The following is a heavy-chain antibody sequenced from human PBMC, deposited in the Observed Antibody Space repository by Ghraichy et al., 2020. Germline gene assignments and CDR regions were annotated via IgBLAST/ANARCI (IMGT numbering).Heavy chain of an antibody. V-gene: IGHV3-30*04. Sequence: GESLNISCAASGFRFSTFRMHWVRQSPGKGLEWLAVTSYDGTESHYADSVKGRFTISRDNSKNTLYLEMNSLRNEDTAVYYCARDLAVYTVKGQDYWGQGTRVTVSS. D-gene: IGHD4-17*01. CDR1: GFRFSTFR. J-gene: IGHJ4*02. CDR3: ARDLAVYTVKGQDY. CDR2: TSYDGTES.